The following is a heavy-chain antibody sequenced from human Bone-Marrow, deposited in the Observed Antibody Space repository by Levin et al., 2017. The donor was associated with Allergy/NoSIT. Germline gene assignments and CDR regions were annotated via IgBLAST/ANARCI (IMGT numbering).Heavy chain of an antibody. CDR3: AKVESSWYRFDY. CDR1: GFTFSSYV. V-gene: IGHV3-23*01. D-gene: IGHD6-13*01. J-gene: IGHJ4*02. Sequence: GGPLRLSCAASGFTFSSYVLSWVRQAPGKGLEWVSAISDSGGSTYYADSVKGRFTTSRDNSKNTLYLQMNSLRAEDTAVYYCAKVESSWYRFDYWGQGTLVTVSA. CDR2: ISDSGGST.